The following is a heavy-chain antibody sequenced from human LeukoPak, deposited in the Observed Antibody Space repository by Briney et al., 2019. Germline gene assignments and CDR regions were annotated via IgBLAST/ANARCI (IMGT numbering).Heavy chain of an antibody. J-gene: IGHJ4*02. Sequence: ASVKVSCKASGYTFTSYGINWVRQATGQGLEWMGWMNPNSGNTGYAQKFQGRVTMTRNTSISTAYMELSSLRSEDTAVYYCAVSPRTVAGTSYWGQGTLVTVSS. CDR1: GYTFTSYG. CDR2: MNPNSGNT. D-gene: IGHD6-19*01. V-gene: IGHV1-8*02. CDR3: AVSPRTVAGTSY.